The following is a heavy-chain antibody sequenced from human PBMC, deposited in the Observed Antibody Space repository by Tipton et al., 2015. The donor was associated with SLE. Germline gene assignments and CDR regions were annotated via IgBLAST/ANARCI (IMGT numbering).Heavy chain of an antibody. V-gene: IGHV4-30-2*01. CDR2: IYHSGST. CDR3: ARADIAVAGTFDH. J-gene: IGHJ4*02. Sequence: TLSLTCAVSGGSISSGGYSWSWIRQPPGKGLEWIGYIYHSGSTNYNPSLKSRVTISVDRSKNQFSLKLSTVTAADTAVYFCARADIAVAGTFDHWGQGTLVTVSS. CDR1: GGSISSGGYS. D-gene: IGHD6-19*01.